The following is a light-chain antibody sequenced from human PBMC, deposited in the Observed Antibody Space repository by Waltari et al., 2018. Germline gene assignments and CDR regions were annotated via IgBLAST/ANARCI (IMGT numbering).Light chain of an antibody. CDR3: SSYAVSNNLL. CDR2: EVN. Sequence: QSALTQPPSASGSPGQSVTISCTGTSRDVAGYQYVSWYQQPPGKAPRIIIYEVNRRPSGVPDRFSGSKSGNTASLTVSGLQAEDEADYCCSSYAVSNNLLFGGGTKLTVL. CDR1: SRDVAGYQY. V-gene: IGLV2-8*01. J-gene: IGLJ2*01.